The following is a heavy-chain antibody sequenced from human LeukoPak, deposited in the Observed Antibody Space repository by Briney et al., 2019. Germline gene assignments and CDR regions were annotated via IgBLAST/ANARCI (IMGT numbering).Heavy chain of an antibody. CDR3: ARTHPHSSSWYAGGFDP. D-gene: IGHD6-13*01. V-gene: IGHV4-34*01. CDR2: VNHGGST. CDR1: GGSFSGYC. J-gene: IGHJ5*02. Sequence: SETLSLTCDVYGGSFSGYCWSWIRQPPGKGLEWIGEVNHGGSTNYNPSLKSRVTISLDTSKNQFSLKLSSVTAADTAVYYCARTHPHSSSWYAGGFDPWGQGTLVTVSS.